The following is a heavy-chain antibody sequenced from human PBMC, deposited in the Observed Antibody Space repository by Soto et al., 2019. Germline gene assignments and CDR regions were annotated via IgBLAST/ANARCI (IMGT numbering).Heavy chain of an antibody. CDR2: IKQDGSEK. Sequence: PGGSLRLSCAASGFAFSSYWMSWVRQAPGKGLEWVANIKQDGSEKYYVDSVKGRFTISRDNSKNTLYLQMNSLRAEDTAVYYCATLHDVDYWGQGTLVTVSS. CDR3: ATLHDVDY. CDR1: GFAFSSYW. J-gene: IGHJ4*02. D-gene: IGHD3-3*01. V-gene: IGHV3-7*03.